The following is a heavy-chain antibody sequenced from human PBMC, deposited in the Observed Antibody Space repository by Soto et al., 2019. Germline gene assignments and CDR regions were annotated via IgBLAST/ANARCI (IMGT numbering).Heavy chain of an antibody. CDR1: GYTLTELS. CDR2: FDPEDGET. D-gene: IGHD6-13*01. CDR3: ATWYSSSWPTNNWFDP. Sequence: GASVKVSCKVSGYTLTELSMHWVRQAPGKGLEWMGGFDPEDGETIYAQKFQGRVTMTEDTSTDTAYMELSSLRSEDTAVYYCATWYSSSWPTNNWFDPWGQGTLVTVSS. V-gene: IGHV1-24*01. J-gene: IGHJ5*02.